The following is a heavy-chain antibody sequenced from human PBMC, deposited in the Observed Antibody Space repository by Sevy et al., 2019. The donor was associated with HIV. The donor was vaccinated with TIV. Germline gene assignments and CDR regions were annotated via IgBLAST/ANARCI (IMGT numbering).Heavy chain of an antibody. V-gene: IGHV1-18*01. D-gene: IGHD3-3*01. CDR1: GYTFTSYG. CDR2: ISAYNGNT. Sequence: ASVTVSCKASGYTFTSYGISWVRQAPGQGLEWMGWISAYNGNTNYAQKLQGRVTMTTDTSTSTAYMELRSLRSDDTAVYYCARQWGATSRYDFWVPFDYWGQGTLVTVSS. CDR3: ARQWGATSRYDFWVPFDY. J-gene: IGHJ4*02.